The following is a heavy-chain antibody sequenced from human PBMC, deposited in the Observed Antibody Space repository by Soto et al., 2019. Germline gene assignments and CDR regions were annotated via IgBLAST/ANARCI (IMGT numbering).Heavy chain of an antibody. CDR1: GYTFTNYD. D-gene: IGHD2-15*01. J-gene: IGHJ5*02. Sequence: SVKVSCKASGYTFTNYDINWVRQAPGQGLEWMGWISAYNGDTNYAQKLQGRVTMTTDTSTSTAYMELRSLRSDDTAVYYCARSGLPDPVVVVGHTPFDPWGQGTLVTVLL. V-gene: IGHV1-18*01. CDR3: ARSGLPDPVVVVGHTPFDP. CDR2: ISAYNGDT.